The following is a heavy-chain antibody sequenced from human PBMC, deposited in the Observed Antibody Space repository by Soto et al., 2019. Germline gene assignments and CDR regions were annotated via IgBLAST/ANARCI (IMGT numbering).Heavy chain of an antibody. CDR1: GYTFTSYA. J-gene: IGHJ5*02. Sequence: ASVKVSCKASGYTFTSYAMHWVRQAPGQRLEWMGWINAGNGNTKYSQKFQGRVTITRDTSASTAYMELSSLRSEDTAVYYCARDALYCSGGSCYSGLEGGWFDPWGQGTLVTVSS. CDR2: INAGNGNT. V-gene: IGHV1-3*01. D-gene: IGHD2-15*01. CDR3: ARDALYCSGGSCYSGLEGGWFDP.